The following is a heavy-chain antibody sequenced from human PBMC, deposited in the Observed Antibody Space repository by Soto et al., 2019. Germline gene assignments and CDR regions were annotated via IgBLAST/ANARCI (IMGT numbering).Heavy chain of an antibody. CDR2: ISNDGSSE. CDR3: VRDIGANYGTFWYFDL. V-gene: IGHV3-30-3*01. D-gene: IGHD3-10*01. CDR1: GFSFNLYA. J-gene: IGHJ2*01. Sequence: QVQLVESGGGVVQPGRSLRISCAATGFSFNLYAMYWVRQAPGKGLEWVAMISNDGSSENYADSVRGRFIISRDNSKKTLFLQMNSLRPEDTATYYCVRDIGANYGTFWYFDLWGRGTLVTVSS.